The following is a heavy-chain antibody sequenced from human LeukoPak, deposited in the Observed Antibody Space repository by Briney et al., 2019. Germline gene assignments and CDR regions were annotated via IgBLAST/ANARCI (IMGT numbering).Heavy chain of an antibody. Sequence: GGSLRLSCAASGFTFSSYEMNWVRQAPGKGLEWVSYISSSGSTIYYADSVKGRFTISRDNAKNSLYLQMNSLRAEDTAVYYCARESPLTLDIWGQGTMVTVSS. CDR3: ARESPLTLDI. CDR2: ISSSGSTI. V-gene: IGHV3-48*03. CDR1: GFTFSSYE. J-gene: IGHJ3*02.